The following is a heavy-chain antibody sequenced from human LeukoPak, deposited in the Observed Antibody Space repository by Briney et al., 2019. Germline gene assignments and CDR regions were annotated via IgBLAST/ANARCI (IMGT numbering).Heavy chain of an antibody. CDR1: GFTFSTYA. D-gene: IGHD3/OR15-3a*01. J-gene: IGHJ3*02. V-gene: IGHV4-34*01. CDR3: AREDWGAFDI. Sequence: GSLRLSCAASGFTFSTYAMNWVRQAPGKGLEWIGEINHSGSTNYNPSLKSRVTISVDTSKNQFSLKLSSVTAADTAVYYCAREDWGAFDIWGQGTMVTVSS. CDR2: INHSGST.